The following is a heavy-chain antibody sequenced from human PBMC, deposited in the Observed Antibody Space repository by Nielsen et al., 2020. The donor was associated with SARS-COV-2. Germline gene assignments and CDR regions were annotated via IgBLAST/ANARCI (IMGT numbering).Heavy chain of an antibody. J-gene: IGHJ6*02. D-gene: IGHD2-15*01. CDR3: ARDGGYCSGGSCQIYYYYGMDV. Sequence: WVRQAPGQGLEWMGWISAYNGNTNYAQKLQGRVTMTTDTSTSTAYMELRSLRSDDTAVYYCARDGGYCSGGSCQIYYYYGMDVWGQGTTVTVSS. CDR2: ISAYNGNT. V-gene: IGHV1-18*01.